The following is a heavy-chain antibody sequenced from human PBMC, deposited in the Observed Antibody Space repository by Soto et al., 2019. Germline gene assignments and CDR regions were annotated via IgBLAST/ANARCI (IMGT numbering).Heavy chain of an antibody. Sequence: QVQLQESGPGLVKPSQTLSLTCVVSGGSISSSGYYWSWIRQHPGKGLEWTGYLYYIGSTYSNPSLKSRVAISVDTSKNHFSLTLSPVTPADTAVYYCARVNRCGYDNNWFDPWGQGTLVTVSS. J-gene: IGHJ5*02. V-gene: IGHV4-31*02. D-gene: IGHD5-12*01. CDR3: ARVNRCGYDNNWFDP. CDR2: LYYIGST. CDR1: GGSISSSGYY.